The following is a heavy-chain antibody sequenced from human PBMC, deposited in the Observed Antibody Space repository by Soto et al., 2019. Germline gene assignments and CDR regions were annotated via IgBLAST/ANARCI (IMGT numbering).Heavy chain of an antibody. CDR2: ISGSGGST. J-gene: IGHJ6*02. V-gene: IGHV3-23*01. CDR1: GFTFSSYA. D-gene: IGHD3-10*01. CDR3: AREGFRMAMVLHGMDV. Sequence: GGSLRLSCAASGFTFSSYAMSWVRQAPGKGLEWVSAISGSGGSTYYADSVKGRFTISRDNSKNTLYLQMNSLRAEDTAVYYCAREGFRMAMVLHGMDVWGQGTTVTVSS.